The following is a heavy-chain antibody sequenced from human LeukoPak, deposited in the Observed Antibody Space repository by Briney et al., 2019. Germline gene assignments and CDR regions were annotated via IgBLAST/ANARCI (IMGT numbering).Heavy chain of an antibody. Sequence: SETLSLTCTVSGGSITGYYWTWIRQPPGKRLERIGYIYNSGSTNYNPSLKSRLTISVDTSKNQFSLRLSSVTAADTAVYYCARGGGLVVVRSGLLDYWGQGTLVSVFS. CDR1: GGSITGYY. J-gene: IGHJ4*02. D-gene: IGHD2-15*01. CDR2: IYNSGST. CDR3: ARGGGLVVVRSGLLDY. V-gene: IGHV4-59*01.